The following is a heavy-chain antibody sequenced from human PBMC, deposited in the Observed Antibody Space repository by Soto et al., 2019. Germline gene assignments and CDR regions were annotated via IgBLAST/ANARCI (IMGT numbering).Heavy chain of an antibody. CDR1: GFTVSSTY. CDR3: ARDRMVRGVTKNTHRYYYGMDV. V-gene: IGHV3-53*01. J-gene: IGHJ6*02. D-gene: IGHD3-10*01. Sequence: EVQLGESGGGWIQPGGSLRLSCAASGFTVSSTYMSSVRQAPGKGLEWVSVIYTGGITYYADAVKGRFTISRDNSKNTLYIQMNSLRAEDTAVYYCARDRMVRGVTKNTHRYYYGMDVWGQGTPVTVSS. CDR2: IYTGGIT.